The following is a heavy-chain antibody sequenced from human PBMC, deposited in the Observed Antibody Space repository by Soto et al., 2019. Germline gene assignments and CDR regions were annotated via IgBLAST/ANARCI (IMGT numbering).Heavy chain of an antibody. J-gene: IGHJ4*02. CDR3: AKGEELSPVDY. CDR1: GFTFSSYA. D-gene: IGHD1-7*01. CDR2: ISYDGSNK. Sequence: GGSLRLSCAASGFTFSSYAMHWVRQAPGKGLEWVAVISYDGSNKYYADSVKGRFTISRDNSKNTLYLQMNSLRAEDTAVYYCAKGEELSPVDYWGQGTLVTVSS. V-gene: IGHV3-30*04.